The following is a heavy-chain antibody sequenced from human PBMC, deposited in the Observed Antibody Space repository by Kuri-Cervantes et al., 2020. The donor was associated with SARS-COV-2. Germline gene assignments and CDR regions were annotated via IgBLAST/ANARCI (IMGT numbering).Heavy chain of an antibody. D-gene: IGHD2-21*01. Sequence: GESLKISCTASGFTFSSYGMHWVRQAPGKGLGWVAVISYDGSTKYYADSVKGRFTISRDNSKDTLSLQMNSLRAEDTALYYCVKDRQGLGYSGMDVWGPGATVTVSS. CDR1: GFTFSSYG. CDR3: VKDRQGLGYSGMDV. CDR2: ISYDGSTK. J-gene: IGHJ6*01. V-gene: IGHV3-30*18.